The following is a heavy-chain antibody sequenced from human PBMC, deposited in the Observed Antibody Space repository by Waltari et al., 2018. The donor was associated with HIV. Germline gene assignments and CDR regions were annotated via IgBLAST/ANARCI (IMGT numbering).Heavy chain of an antibody. D-gene: IGHD6-19*01. Sequence: VQLAESGGGVVQPGRCVRLSCATSGFNFRDFVIHWVRQAPEKGLEWVAVIWSDGKTRFYGDSIKGRFSVSRDNSNNTSSLQINRVTLADTAVYYCTTGRSSVVAAPPVQWGQGT. CDR2: IWSDGKTR. V-gene: IGHV3-33*01. CDR3: TTGRSSVVAAPPVQ. CDR1: GFNFRDFV. J-gene: IGHJ4*01.